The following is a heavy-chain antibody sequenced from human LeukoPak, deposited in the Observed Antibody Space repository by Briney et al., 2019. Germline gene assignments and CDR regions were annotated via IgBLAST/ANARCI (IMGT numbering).Heavy chain of an antibody. Sequence: GGSLRLSCAASGFSITNNWMYWVRQAPGRGLVWVSRIKNDERTAVYADSVKGRFTISRDNARNTLFLQMNSLRAEDTAVYYCARGGNMVRGVSPLDYWGQGTLVTVSS. CDR1: GFSITNNW. V-gene: IGHV3-74*01. D-gene: IGHD3-10*01. J-gene: IGHJ4*02. CDR2: IKNDERTA. CDR3: ARGGNMVRGVSPLDY.